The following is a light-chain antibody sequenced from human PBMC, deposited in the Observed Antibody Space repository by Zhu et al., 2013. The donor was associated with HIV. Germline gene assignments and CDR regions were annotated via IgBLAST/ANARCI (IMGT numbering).Light chain of an antibody. Sequence: ESALTQSPGTLSLSPGETATLSCRASQSLRSNYIAWYQQKRGQAPRLLIFGGSSRAPGIPERFSGGGSGTDFTLTISRLESEDFAVYYCQQYDSSPLTFGGGTKVEI. CDR3: QQYDSSPLT. CDR1: QSLRSNY. J-gene: IGKJ4*01. V-gene: IGKV3-20*01. CDR2: GGS.